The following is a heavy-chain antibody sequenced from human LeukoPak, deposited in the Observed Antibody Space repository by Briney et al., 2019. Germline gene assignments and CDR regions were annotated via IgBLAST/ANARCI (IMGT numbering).Heavy chain of an antibody. J-gene: IGHJ6*03. CDR1: GYTFTSYG. CDR2: ISAYNGNT. Sequence: ASVKVSCKASGYTFTSYGISWVRQAPGQGLEWMGWISAYNGNTNYAQKPQGRVTMTTDTSTSTAYMELRSLRSDDTAVYYCARDYSTYYYYYYMDVWGKGTTVTVSS. V-gene: IGHV1-18*01. CDR3: ARDYSTYYYYYYMDV. D-gene: IGHD6-13*01.